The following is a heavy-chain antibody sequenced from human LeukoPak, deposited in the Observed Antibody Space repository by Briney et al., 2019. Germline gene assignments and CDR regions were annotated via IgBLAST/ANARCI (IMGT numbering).Heavy chain of an antibody. J-gene: IGHJ4*02. CDR2: MSSSRDYV. CDR3: ARGLVGAAFDY. V-gene: IGHV3-21*01. Sequence: GGSLRLSCGASGFTFNAYTMHWVRQVPGKVLEGVSSMSSSRDYVFYADSVKGRFTIFRDNANQSLDLEMSSLRGEDTAIYYCARGLVGAAFDYWGRGTLVTVSS. CDR1: GFTFNAYT. D-gene: IGHD1-26*01.